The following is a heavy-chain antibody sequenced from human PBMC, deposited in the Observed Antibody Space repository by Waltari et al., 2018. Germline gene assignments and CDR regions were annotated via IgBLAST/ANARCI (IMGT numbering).Heavy chain of an antibody. Sequence: QVQLQESGPGLVEPSETLSLTCTVPGDSIRGHYWSWSRQPPGKGLEWIGYICYSATTHDNPSRKSRVPISVDMSKNQFALSLSSMTAADTAVYYCARGFGAYCGDDCSDPFDIWGRGTMFTVSS. CDR3: ARGFGAYCGDDCSDPFDI. J-gene: IGHJ3*02. CDR2: ICYSATT. V-gene: IGHV4-59*11. D-gene: IGHD2-21*01. CDR1: GDSIRGHY.